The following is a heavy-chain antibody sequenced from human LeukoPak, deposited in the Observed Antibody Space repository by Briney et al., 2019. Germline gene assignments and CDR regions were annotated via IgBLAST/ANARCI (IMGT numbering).Heavy chain of an antibody. V-gene: IGHV5-51*01. J-gene: IGHJ4*02. CDR1: GYSFTSYW. Sequence: GESLKISCKGSGYSFTSYWIGWVRQMPGKGLEWMGIIYPGDSDTRYSPSFQGQVTISADKSISTAYLQWSSLKASDTAMYYCARHDTPNSYGSGSYYEIWGQGTLVTVSS. CDR3: ARHDTPNSYGSGSYYEI. CDR2: IYPGDSDT. D-gene: IGHD3-10*01.